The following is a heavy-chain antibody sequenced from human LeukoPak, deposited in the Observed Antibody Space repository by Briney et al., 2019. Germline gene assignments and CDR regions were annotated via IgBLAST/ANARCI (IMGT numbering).Heavy chain of an antibody. J-gene: IGHJ5*02. V-gene: IGHV3-30-3*01. CDR1: GFTFSSYA. CDR3: ARGFTTP. Sequence: PGGSLRLSCAASGFTFSSYAMSWVRQAPGKGLEWVAVISYDGSNKYYAGSVKGRFTISRDNSKNTLYLQMNSLRAEDTAVYYCARGFTTPWGQGTLVTVSS. CDR2: ISYDGSNK. D-gene: IGHD1-1*01.